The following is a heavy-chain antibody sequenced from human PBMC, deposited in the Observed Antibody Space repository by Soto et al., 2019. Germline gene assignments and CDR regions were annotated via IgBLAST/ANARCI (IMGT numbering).Heavy chain of an antibody. Sequence: SETLSLTCTVSGGSISSYYWSWIRQPPGKGLEWIGHIYYTGSTNYNPSLKSRLTISVDTSKNQFSLKLTSVTAADTAVYYCARDKKYCSGDKCSYFDYWGQGTLVTVSS. CDR3: ARDKKYCSGDKCSYFDY. D-gene: IGHD2-15*01. V-gene: IGHV4-59*01. CDR2: IYYTGST. J-gene: IGHJ4*02. CDR1: GGSISSYY.